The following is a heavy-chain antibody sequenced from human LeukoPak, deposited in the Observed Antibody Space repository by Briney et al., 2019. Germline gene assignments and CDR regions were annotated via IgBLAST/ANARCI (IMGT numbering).Heavy chain of an antibody. J-gene: IGHJ4*02. CDR2: ISGSGGST. CDR3: AKRGVVIRVILVGFHKEAYYFDS. Sequence: GGSLRLSCAVSGITLSNYGMSWVRQAPGKGLEWVAGISGSGGSTNYADSVKGRFTISRDNRRSTLFLQMNSLRAEDTAVYFCAKRGVVIRVILVGFHKEAYYFDSWGQGALVTVSS. CDR1: GITLSNYG. D-gene: IGHD3-22*01. V-gene: IGHV3-23*01.